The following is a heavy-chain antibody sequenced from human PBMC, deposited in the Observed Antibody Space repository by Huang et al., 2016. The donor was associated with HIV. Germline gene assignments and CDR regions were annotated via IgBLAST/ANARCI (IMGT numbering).Heavy chain of an antibody. J-gene: IGHJ5*02. CDR3: AAHGRIVGIPAAPLRFDP. CDR1: GGSISSSSYY. D-gene: IGHD6-13*01. Sequence: QLQLQESGPGLVKPSETLSLTCTVSGGSISSSSYYWGWLRQPPGKGLEWIGSIYMSGTTYYNPPLKSRVTISVDTSRTQFSLKLSSVTAADTAVYYCAAHGRIVGIPAAPLRFDPWGQGTLVTVSS. CDR2: IYMSGTT. V-gene: IGHV4-39*01.